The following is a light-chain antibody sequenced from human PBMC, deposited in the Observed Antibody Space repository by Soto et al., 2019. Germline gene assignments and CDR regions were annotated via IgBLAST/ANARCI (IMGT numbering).Light chain of an antibody. V-gene: IGKV3-20*01. CDR2: GAS. CDR1: QSVSSSY. CDR3: QQYDSSPVT. Sequence: EIVLTQSPGTLSLSPGERATLSCRASQSVSSSYLAWYQRKPGQAPRLLIYGASSRATGILDRFSGSGSGTDFTLTISRLEPEDFAVYYCQQYDSSPVTFGPGTKVDIK. J-gene: IGKJ3*01.